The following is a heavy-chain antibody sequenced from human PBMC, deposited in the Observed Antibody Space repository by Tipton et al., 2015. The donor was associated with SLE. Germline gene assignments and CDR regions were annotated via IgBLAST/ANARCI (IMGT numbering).Heavy chain of an antibody. Sequence: GSLRLSCAASGFTFSSYWMHWVRQAPGKGLVWVSRINSDGGSTSYADSVKGRFTISRDNAKNTLYLQMNSLRAEDTAVYYCARVRATITRPHYYYGMDVWGQGTTVTVSS. CDR1: GFTFSSYW. CDR2: INSDGGST. CDR3: ARVRATITRPHYYYGMDV. J-gene: IGHJ6*02. V-gene: IGHV3-74*01. D-gene: IGHD6-6*01.